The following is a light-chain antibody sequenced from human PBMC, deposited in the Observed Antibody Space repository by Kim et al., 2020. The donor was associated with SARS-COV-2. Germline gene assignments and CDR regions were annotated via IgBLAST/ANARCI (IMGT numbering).Light chain of an antibody. Sequence: SGSPGERTTLSGGASQHISDRVAWYQQKPGQSPRLLLYGASTRATDVPPRFSGSVSGTEFTLTITSLQPDDFAVYYCQQYNNGLSFGPGTKVDIK. CDR3: QQYNNGLS. CDR1: QHISDR. J-gene: IGKJ3*01. V-gene: IGKV3D-15*02. CDR2: GAS.